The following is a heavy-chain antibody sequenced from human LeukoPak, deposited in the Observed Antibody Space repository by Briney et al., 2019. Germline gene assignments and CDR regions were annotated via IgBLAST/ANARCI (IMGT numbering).Heavy chain of an antibody. D-gene: IGHD3-10*01. V-gene: IGHV3-30*04. CDR3: ARDRGEVPYYLDY. CDR2: ISYDGSET. Sequence: GRSLRLSCAASGFTFTTFAIHWVRQAPGKGLEWVAAISYDGSETYYADSVKGRFTVSRDTSRNTLYLQMNSLRADDTAVYSCARDRGEVPYYLDYWGRGTLVTVSS. CDR1: GFTFTTFA. J-gene: IGHJ4*02.